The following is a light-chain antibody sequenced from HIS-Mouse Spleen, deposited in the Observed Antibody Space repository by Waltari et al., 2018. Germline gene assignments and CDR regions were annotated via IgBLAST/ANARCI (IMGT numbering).Light chain of an antibody. CDR2: EVS. CDR3: SSYTSSSTVV. CDR1: SSDVGGYNY. Sequence: QSALTQPASVSGSPGQSITISCTGTSSDVGGYNYVSWYQQHPGKAPNLMIYEVSNRASGVSNRFSGSKSGHTASLTISGLQAEDEADYYCSSYTSSSTVVFGGGTKLTVL. V-gene: IGLV2-14*01. J-gene: IGLJ2*01.